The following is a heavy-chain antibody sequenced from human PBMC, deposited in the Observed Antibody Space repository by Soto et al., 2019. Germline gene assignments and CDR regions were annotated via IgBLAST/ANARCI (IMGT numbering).Heavy chain of an antibody. J-gene: IGHJ4*01. Sequence: GGSPRLSCVASGFSFGTFGIHWVCQAPGKGLEWVGVISSDGQTKYYADSVKGRFTISRDNSKNTLYLPMDSLRPEDTAVYYCAKEIAVAGDLDYWGHGTLVTVSS. V-gene: IGHV3-30*18. CDR2: ISSDGQTK. D-gene: IGHD6-19*01. CDR1: GFSFGTFG. CDR3: AKEIAVAGDLDY.